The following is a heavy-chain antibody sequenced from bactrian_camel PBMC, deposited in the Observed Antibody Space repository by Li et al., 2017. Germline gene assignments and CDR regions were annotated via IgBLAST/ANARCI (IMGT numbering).Heavy chain of an antibody. D-gene: IGHD6*01. J-gene: IGHJ6*01. V-gene: IGHV3S42*01. CDR2: IGAGGGVST. CDR3: AAHLYGMHSHCTATRSPDFDV. CDR1: GFAFSNYP. Sequence: VQLVESGGGMVQPGGSLRLSCAASGFAFSNYPMSWVRQAPGKGLEWVSGIGAGGGVSTMYADSVRGRFTISRDNAKNTLYLHLTNLNPGDTAMYYCAAHLYGMHSHCTATRSPDFDVRGQGTQVTVS.